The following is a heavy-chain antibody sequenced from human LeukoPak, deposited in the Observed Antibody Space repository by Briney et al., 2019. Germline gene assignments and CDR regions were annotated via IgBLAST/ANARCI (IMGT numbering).Heavy chain of an antibody. CDR2: TYYRSKWYN. J-gene: IGHJ5*02. Sequence: SQTLSLTCAISGDSFSSNSAAWNWLRQSPSRGLEWLGRTYYRSKWYNDYAVSVKSRITINPDTSKNQFSLQLNSVTPEDTAVYYCAREHNWNYYSRFDPWGQGTLVTVSS. CDR3: AREHNWNYYSRFDP. V-gene: IGHV6-1*01. CDR1: GDSFSSNSAA. D-gene: IGHD1-7*01.